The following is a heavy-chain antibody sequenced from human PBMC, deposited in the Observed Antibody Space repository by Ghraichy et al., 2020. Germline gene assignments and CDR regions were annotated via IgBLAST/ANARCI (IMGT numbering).Heavy chain of an antibody. V-gene: IGHV3-48*02. CDR2: ISSSSSTI. D-gene: IGHD1-7*01. CDR3: ARDDFGTRPYFFDY. CDR1: GFTFSSHS. J-gene: IGHJ4*02. Sequence: GESLNISCAASGFTFSSHSMNWVRQAPGKGLEWVSYISSSSSTIYYADSVKGRFTISRDNAKNSLFLQMNTLRDEDTAVYYCARDDFGTRPYFFDYWGQGTLVTVSS.